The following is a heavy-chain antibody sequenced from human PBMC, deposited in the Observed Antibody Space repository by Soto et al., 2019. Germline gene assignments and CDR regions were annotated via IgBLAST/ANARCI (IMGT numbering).Heavy chain of an antibody. CDR1: GFTFSSYA. Sequence: QVQLVESGGGVVQPGRSLRLSCAASGFTFSSYAMHWVRQAPGKGLEWVAVISDDGSNKYYADSVKGRFTISRDNSKNTLYLQMNSLRAEDTAVYYCARGYAYYYDSSGYYYDDYWGQGTLVTVSS. J-gene: IGHJ4*02. D-gene: IGHD3-22*01. V-gene: IGHV3-30-3*01. CDR3: ARGYAYYYDSSGYYYDDY. CDR2: ISDDGSNK.